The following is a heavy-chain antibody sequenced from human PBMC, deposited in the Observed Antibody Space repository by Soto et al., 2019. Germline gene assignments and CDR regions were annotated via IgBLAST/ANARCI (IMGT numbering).Heavy chain of an antibody. CDR2: ISAYNGNT. V-gene: IGHV1-18*01. D-gene: IGHD5-12*01. J-gene: IGHJ4*02. Sequence: ASVKVSCKASGGTFSSYTISWVRQAPGQGLEWMGWISAYNGNTNYAQKLQGRVTMTTDTSTSTAYMELRSLRSDDTAVYYCARGRGFYSGYDYFDYWGQGTLVTVSS. CDR3: ARGRGFYSGYDYFDY. CDR1: GGTFSSYT.